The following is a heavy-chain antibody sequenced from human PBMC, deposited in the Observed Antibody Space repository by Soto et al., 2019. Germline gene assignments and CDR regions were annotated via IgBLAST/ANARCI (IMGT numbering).Heavy chain of an antibody. CDR1: GFSLSTGGVG. V-gene: IGHV2-5*02. CDR3: AHRLYSSAWPWDSGVFDY. J-gene: IGHJ4*02. D-gene: IGHD6-19*01. Sequence: QITLKESGPTLVKPTQTLTLTCTFSGFSLSTGGVGVGWIRQPPGKALEWLALIYWDDDKRYSPSLKSRLTITKDXXKXQXXLTMTNMDPVDTATYYCAHRLYSSAWPWDSGVFDYWGQGTLVTASS. CDR2: IYWDDDK.